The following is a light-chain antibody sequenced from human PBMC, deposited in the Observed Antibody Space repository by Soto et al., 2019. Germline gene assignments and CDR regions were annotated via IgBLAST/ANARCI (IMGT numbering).Light chain of an antibody. CDR2: DVS. Sequence: QSVLTQPASVSGSPGQSITISCTGTSSDVGGYNYVSWYQQHPGKAPKLMIYDVSNRPSGVSNRFSGSKSGNTASLTISGFQAEDEADYYCSSYTSSSTLEFGGGTKLTVL. J-gene: IGLJ2*01. CDR1: SSDVGGYNY. CDR3: SSYTSSSTLE. V-gene: IGLV2-14*01.